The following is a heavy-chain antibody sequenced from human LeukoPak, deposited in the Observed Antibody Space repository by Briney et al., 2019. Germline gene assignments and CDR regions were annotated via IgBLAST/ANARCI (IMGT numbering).Heavy chain of an antibody. J-gene: IGHJ4*02. D-gene: IGHD3-10*01. V-gene: IGHV4-34*01. Sequence: SETLSLTCAVYGGSFSGYYWSWIRQPPGKGLEWIGEINHSGSTNYNPSLKSRVTISVDTSKNRFSLKLSSVTAADTAVYYCARGQGYYYGSGSHNLFDYWGQGTLVTVSS. CDR1: GGSFSGYY. CDR3: ARGQGYYYGSGSHNLFDY. CDR2: INHSGST.